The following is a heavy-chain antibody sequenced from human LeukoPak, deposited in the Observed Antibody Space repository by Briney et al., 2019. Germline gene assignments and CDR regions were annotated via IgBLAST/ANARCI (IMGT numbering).Heavy chain of an antibody. D-gene: IGHD2-2*01. Sequence: GGSLRLSCAASGFTFSSYGMHWVRQAPGKRLEWVTFIRDDGSNQYYADSVKGRFTISRDNSKNTLYLQMNSLRAEDTAVYYCAKDTGGYCSSTSCYFDYWGQGTLVTVSS. CDR2: IRDDGSNQ. CDR1: GFTFSSYG. J-gene: IGHJ4*02. CDR3: AKDTGGYCSSTSCYFDY. V-gene: IGHV3-30*02.